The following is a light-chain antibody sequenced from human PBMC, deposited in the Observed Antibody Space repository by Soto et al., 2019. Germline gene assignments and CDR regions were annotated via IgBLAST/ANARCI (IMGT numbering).Light chain of an antibody. V-gene: IGLV2-8*01. CDR2: EVS. Sequence: QSALTQPPSASESPGQSVTISCTGTSSDVGGYNYVSWYQQHPGKAPKLMISEVSKRPSGVPDRFSGSKSGNTASLTVSGLQAEDEADYYCSSYAGSNNLGVFGTGTKLTVL. CDR3: SSYAGSNNLGV. CDR1: SSDVGGYNY. J-gene: IGLJ1*01.